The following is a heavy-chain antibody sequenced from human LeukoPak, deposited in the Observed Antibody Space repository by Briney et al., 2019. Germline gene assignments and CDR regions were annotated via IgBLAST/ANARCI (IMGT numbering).Heavy chain of an antibody. J-gene: IGHJ5*02. Sequence: PSETLSLTCTVSGGSISSYYWSWIRQPPGKGLEWIGYIYYSGSTNYNPSLKSRVTISVDTSKNQFSLKLSSVTAADTAVYYCARALSAAIFGVVTPFGPWGQGTLVTVSS. D-gene: IGHD3-3*01. V-gene: IGHV4-59*08. CDR2: IYYSGST. CDR3: ARALSAAIFGVVTPFGP. CDR1: GGSISSYY.